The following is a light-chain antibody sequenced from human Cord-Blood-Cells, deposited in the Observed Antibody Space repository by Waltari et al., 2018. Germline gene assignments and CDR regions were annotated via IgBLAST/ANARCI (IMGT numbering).Light chain of an antibody. CDR1: SCDVGGYNY. Sequence: SALTQPAPVSGSPGQSITISCSGTSCDVGGYNYVSWYQQHPGKAPKLMIYDVSNRPSGVSNRFSGSKSGNTASLTISGLQAEDEADYYCSSYTSSSTVVFGGGTKLTVL. V-gene: IGLV2-14*01. CDR2: DVS. J-gene: IGLJ2*01. CDR3: SSYTSSSTVV.